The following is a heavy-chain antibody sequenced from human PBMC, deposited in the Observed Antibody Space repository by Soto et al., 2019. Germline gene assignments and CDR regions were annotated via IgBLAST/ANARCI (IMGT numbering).Heavy chain of an antibody. Sequence: GGSLRLSCAASGFTFSSYAMSWVRQAPGKGLVWVSRINSDGSSTSYADSVKGRFTISRDNAKNTLYLQMNSLRAEDTAVYYCARVTLEYGSGSYYNGRTFDYWGQGTLVTVSS. J-gene: IGHJ4*02. CDR2: INSDGSST. CDR3: ARVTLEYGSGSYYNGRTFDY. V-gene: IGHV3-74*01. CDR1: GFTFSSYA. D-gene: IGHD3-10*01.